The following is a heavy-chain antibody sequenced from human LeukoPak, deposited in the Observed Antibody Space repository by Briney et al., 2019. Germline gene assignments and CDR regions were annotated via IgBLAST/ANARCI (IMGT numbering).Heavy chain of an antibody. J-gene: IGHJ4*02. V-gene: IGHV3-23*01. CDR1: GFTFSSYG. D-gene: IGHD3-22*01. CDR2: ISGSGGST. CDR3: AKVRPHMIVVVITFYFDY. Sequence: GGSLRLSCAASGFTFSSYGMSWVRQAPGKGLEWVSAISGSGGSTYYADSVKGRFTISRDNSKNTLYLQMNSLRAEDTAVYYCAKVRPHMIVVVITFYFDYWGQGTPVTVSS.